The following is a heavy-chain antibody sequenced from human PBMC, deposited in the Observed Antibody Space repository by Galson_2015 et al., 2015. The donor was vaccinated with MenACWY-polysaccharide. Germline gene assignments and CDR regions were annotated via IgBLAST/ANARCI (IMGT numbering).Heavy chain of an antibody. D-gene: IGHD2-2*01. CDR2: ISWSSGSV. V-gene: IGHV3-9*01. CDR1: GFSFDDYA. J-gene: IGHJ3*02. Sequence: SLRLSCAASGFSFDDYAMYWVRHTPGKGLEWVSGISWSSGSVGYADSVKGRFTISRDNAKNSLYLQMNSLRAEDTALYYCAKDTSKYEPDAFDIWGQGTMVTVSS. CDR3: AKDTSKYEPDAFDI.